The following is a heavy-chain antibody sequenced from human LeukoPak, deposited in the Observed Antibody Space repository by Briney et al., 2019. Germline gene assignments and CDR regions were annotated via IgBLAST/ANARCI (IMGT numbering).Heavy chain of an antibody. D-gene: IGHD2-2*01. CDR1: GGSFSDYY. Sequence: PSETLSLTCAVYGGSFSDYYWTWIRQPPGKGLEWIGEINHSGSTNYNPSLKSRVTISVDTSKNQFSLKLTSVTAADTAVYYCARAGVGHYQLLLFGYWGQGTLVTVSS. V-gene: IGHV4-34*01. CDR2: INHSGST. CDR3: ARAGVGHYQLLLFGY. J-gene: IGHJ4*02.